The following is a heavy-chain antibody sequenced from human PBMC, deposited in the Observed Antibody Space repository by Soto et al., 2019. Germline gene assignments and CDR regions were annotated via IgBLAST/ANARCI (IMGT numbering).Heavy chain of an antibody. V-gene: IGHV3-30-3*01. Sequence: GGSLRLSCAASGFTFSSYAMHWVRQAPGKGLEWVAVISYDGSNKYYADSVKGRFTISRDNSKNTLYLQMNSLRAEDTAVYYCTRDNYYGSGSSYYYGMDVWGQGTTVTVSS. CDR2: ISYDGSNK. CDR3: TRDNYYGSGSSYYYGMDV. D-gene: IGHD3-10*01. CDR1: GFTFSSYA. J-gene: IGHJ6*02.